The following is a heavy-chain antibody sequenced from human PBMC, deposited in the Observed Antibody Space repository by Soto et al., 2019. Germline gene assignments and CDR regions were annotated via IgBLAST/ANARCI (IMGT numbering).Heavy chain of an antibody. CDR3: ARGIYDY. CDR1: GFTFSSYE. V-gene: IGHV3-48*03. Sequence: EVQLVESGGGLVQPGGSLRLSCAAYGFTFSSYEMNWIRQAPGKGLEWISHISSGSTTIFYSDSVRGRFTISRDNAKKSLYLQLNSLRVEDTGFYYCARGIYDYWGQGALVTVSA. D-gene: IGHD2-21*01. J-gene: IGHJ4*02. CDR2: ISSGSTTI.